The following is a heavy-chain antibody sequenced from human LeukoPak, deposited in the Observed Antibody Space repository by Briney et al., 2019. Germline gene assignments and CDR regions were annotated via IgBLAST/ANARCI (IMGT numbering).Heavy chain of an antibody. V-gene: IGHV3-21*01. CDR3: ASSSDYGDYAVY. J-gene: IGHJ4*02. CDR1: GFTFSSYG. Sequence: GGSLRLSCAASGFTFSSYGMSWVRQAPGKGLEWVSSISSSSSYIYYADSVKGRFTISRDNAKNSLYLQMNSLRAEDTAVYYCASSSDYGDYAVYWGQGTLVTVSS. D-gene: IGHD4-17*01. CDR2: ISSSSSYI.